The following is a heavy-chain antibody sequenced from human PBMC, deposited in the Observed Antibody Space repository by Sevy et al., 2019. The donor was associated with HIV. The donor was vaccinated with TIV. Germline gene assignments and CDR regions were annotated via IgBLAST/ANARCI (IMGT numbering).Heavy chain of an antibody. D-gene: IGHD5-12*01. CDR3: ARGADLVATTNFDY. CDR2: ISSSGGNI. CDR1: GFTFSDYY. Sequence: GGSLRLSCAASGFTFSDYYMRWIRQAPGKGLEWVSYISSSGGNIYYADSVKGRFTISRDNAKNSLYLQMNSLRAEDTAVYYCARGADLVATTNFDYWGQGTLVTVSS. J-gene: IGHJ4*02. V-gene: IGHV3-11*01.